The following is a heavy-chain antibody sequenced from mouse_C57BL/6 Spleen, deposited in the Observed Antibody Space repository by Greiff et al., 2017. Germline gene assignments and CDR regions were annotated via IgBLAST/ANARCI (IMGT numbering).Heavy chain of an antibody. CDR3: TGYYGSSPYAMDY. Sequence: VQLQQSGAELVRPGASVTLSCKASGYTFPDYEMHWVKQTPVHGLEWIGAIDPETGGTAYNQKFKGKAILTADKSSSTAYMELRSLTSEDSAVYYCTGYYGSSPYAMDYWGQGTSVTVSS. D-gene: IGHD1-1*01. CDR2: IDPETGGT. V-gene: IGHV1-15*01. CDR1: GYTFPDYE. J-gene: IGHJ4*01.